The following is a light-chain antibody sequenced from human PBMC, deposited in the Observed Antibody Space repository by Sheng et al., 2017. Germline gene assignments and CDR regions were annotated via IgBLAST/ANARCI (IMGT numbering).Light chain of an antibody. CDR1: QSILSSSDNKNY. J-gene: IGKJ2*03. V-gene: IGKV4-1*01. Sequence: DTVMTQSPDSLAVSLGERATINCKSSQSILSSSDNKNYFGWYQQKPGQPPKLLIYWASTRESGVPDRFSGSGSGTDFTLTISSLQAEDVAVYYCQQYYSTPYSFGQGTKLEIK. CDR3: QQYYSTPYS. CDR2: WAS.